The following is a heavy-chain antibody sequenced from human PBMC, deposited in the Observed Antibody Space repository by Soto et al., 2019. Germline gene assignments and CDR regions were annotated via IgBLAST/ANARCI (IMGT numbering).Heavy chain of an antibody. CDR1: GGSVNGYY. D-gene: IGHD3-3*01. CDR2: INHTGGT. CDR3: ATRITVFGLLIPPFDP. Sequence: PSETLSLTCAVYGGSVNGYYWNWIRQPPGKGLEWIVEINHTGGTHYNPSLKSRVTMSVDTSKNQFSLRLSSVTAADTAIYYCATRITVFGLLIPPFDPWGQGTQVTAPQ. J-gene: IGHJ5*02. V-gene: IGHV4-34*01.